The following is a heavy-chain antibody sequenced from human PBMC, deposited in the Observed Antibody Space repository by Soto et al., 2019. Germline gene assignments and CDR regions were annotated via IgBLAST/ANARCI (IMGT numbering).Heavy chain of an antibody. CDR3: ARSSRLRSGSYGPNAFDI. J-gene: IGHJ3*02. Sequence: SVKVSCKASGGTFSSYAISWLRQAPGQGLEWMGGIIPIFGTANYAQKFQGRVTITADESTSTAYMELSSLRSEDTAVYYCARSSRLRSGSYGPNAFDIWGQGTMVTVSS. V-gene: IGHV1-69*13. CDR2: IIPIFGTA. CDR1: GGTFSSYA. D-gene: IGHD1-26*01.